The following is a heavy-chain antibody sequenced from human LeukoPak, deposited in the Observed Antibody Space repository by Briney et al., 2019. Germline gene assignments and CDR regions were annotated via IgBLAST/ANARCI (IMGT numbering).Heavy chain of an antibody. V-gene: IGHV3-48*03. CDR3: ARETRDSSGFGAFDI. Sequence: GGSLRLSCAASGFSLSTSEMSWVRQAPGKGLEWLSYISTTGSGVIYADSVKGRFNMSRDNAKNSLFLQMNSLRAEDTAVYYCARETRDSSGFGAFDIWGRGTMVTVSS. CDR1: GFSLSTSE. CDR2: ISTTGSGV. D-gene: IGHD3-22*01. J-gene: IGHJ3*02.